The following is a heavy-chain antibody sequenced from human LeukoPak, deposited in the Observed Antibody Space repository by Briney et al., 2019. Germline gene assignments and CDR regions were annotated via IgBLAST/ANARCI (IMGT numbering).Heavy chain of an antibody. Sequence: GGSLRLSCAASGFTFSSYSMNWVRQAPGKGLEWVSSISSSSSYIYYADSVKGRFAISRDNAKNSLYLQMNSLRAEDTAVYYCARGILDTAMVKTNWGQGTLVTVSS. V-gene: IGHV3-21*01. CDR1: GFTFSSYS. D-gene: IGHD5-18*01. J-gene: IGHJ4*02. CDR3: ARGILDTAMVKTN. CDR2: ISSSSSYI.